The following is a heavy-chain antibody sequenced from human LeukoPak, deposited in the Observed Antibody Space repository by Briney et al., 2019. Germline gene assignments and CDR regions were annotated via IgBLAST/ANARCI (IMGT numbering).Heavy chain of an antibody. CDR3: ARDSPGLRYFDWLPPHAFDI. CDR2: ISAYNGNT. CDR1: GYTFTSHG. V-gene: IGHV1-18*01. J-gene: IGHJ3*02. Sequence: ASVKVSCKASGYTFTSHGISWVRQAPGQGLEWMGWISAYNGNTSYAQKLQGRVTMTTDTSTSTAYMELRSLRSDDTAVYYCARDSPGLRYFDWLPPHAFDIWGQGTMVTVSS. D-gene: IGHD3-9*01.